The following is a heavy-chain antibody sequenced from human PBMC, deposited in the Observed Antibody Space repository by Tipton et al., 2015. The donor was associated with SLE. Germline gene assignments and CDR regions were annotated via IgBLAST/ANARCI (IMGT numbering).Heavy chain of an antibody. CDR3: ARQIAAAGTPWYFDL. Sequence: QLVQSGPEVKKPGSSVKVSCKASGGTFSSYAISWVRQAPGQGLEWMGRIIPIFGTANYAQKFQGRVTITADESTSTAYMELSSLRSEDTAVYYCARQIAAAGTPWYFDLWGRGTLVTVSS. CDR1: GGTFSSYA. CDR2: IIPIFGTA. V-gene: IGHV1-69*18. J-gene: IGHJ2*01. D-gene: IGHD6-13*01.